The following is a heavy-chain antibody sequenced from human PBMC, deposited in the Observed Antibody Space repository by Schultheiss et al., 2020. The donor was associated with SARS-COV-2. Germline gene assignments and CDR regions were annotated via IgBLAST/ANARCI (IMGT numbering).Heavy chain of an antibody. J-gene: IGHJ4*02. CDR1: GGTFSSYA. CDR3: ARDPLLGYGDYFDY. V-gene: IGHV1-18*01. Sequence: ASVKVSCKASGGTFSSYAISWVRQAPGQGLEWMGWISAYNGNTNYAQKLQGRVTMTTDTSTSTAYMELRSLRSDDTAVYYCARDPLLGYGDYFDYWGQGTLVTVSS. CDR2: ISAYNGNT. D-gene: IGHD4-17*01.